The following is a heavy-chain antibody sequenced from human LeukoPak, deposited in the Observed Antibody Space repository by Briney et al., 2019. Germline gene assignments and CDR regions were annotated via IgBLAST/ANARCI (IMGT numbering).Heavy chain of an antibody. J-gene: IGHJ3*02. V-gene: IGHV3-21*01. CDR3: ARPYISICKGLAFDI. CDR2: ISSTSSSI. Sequence: GGGVRVSFVACGFTYSDYIMTEVRQPGSRGVAGVSIISSTSSSIYYVDSVKGRFTISRENAKNSLYLQMNRLRDEGTAVYYCARPYISICKGLAFDIWGQGRLVTVSS. CDR1: GFTYSDYI. D-gene: IGHD3-3*02.